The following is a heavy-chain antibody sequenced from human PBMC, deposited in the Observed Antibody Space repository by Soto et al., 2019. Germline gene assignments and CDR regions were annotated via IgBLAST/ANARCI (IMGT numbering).Heavy chain of an antibody. CDR2: ISYDGSNK. V-gene: IGHV3-30*18. J-gene: IGHJ6*02. Sequence: QVQLVESGGGVVQPGRSLRLSCGASGFIFSKYGMHWVRQAPGKGLEWVAVISYDGSNKYYAESVKGRFIISRDKSENTLYLQMNSLRAEDTAVYYCAKDLGSGKPYYYYAMDVWGQGTTVTVSS. D-gene: IGHD3-10*01. CDR3: AKDLGSGKPYYYYAMDV. CDR1: GFIFSKYG.